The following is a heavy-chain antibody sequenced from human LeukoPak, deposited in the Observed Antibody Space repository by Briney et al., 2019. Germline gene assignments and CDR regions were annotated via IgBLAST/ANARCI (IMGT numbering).Heavy chain of an antibody. CDR3: ARDYYYGSGSYYNIRYGMDV. D-gene: IGHD3-10*01. CDR1: GFTFSSYW. V-gene: IGHV3-7*01. Sequence: GGSLRLSCAASGFTFSSYWMSWVRQAPGKGLEWVANIKQDGSEKYYVDSVKGRFTISRDNAKNSLYLRMNSLRAEDTAVYYCARDYYYGSGSYYNIRYGMDVWGQGTTVTVSS. CDR2: IKQDGSEK. J-gene: IGHJ6*02.